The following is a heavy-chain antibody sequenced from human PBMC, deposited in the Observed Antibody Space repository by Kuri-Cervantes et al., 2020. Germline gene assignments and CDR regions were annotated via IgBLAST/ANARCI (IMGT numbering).Heavy chain of an antibody. CDR2: INSDGSST. CDR1: GFTFSSYW. D-gene: IGHD1-26*01. Sequence: GESLKISCAASGFTFSSYWMHWVRQAPGKGLVWVSRINSDGSSTSYADSVKGRFTISRDNAKNSLYLQMNSLRAEDTAVYYYARDSNSGSYYRFDYWGQGTLVTVSS. J-gene: IGHJ4*02. CDR3: ARDSNSGSYYRFDY. V-gene: IGHV3-74*01.